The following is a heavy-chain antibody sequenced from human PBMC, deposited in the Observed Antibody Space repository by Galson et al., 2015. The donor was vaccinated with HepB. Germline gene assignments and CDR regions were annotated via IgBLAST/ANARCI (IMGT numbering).Heavy chain of an antibody. CDR1: GFTVSSNY. CDR3: ARAILSLRIAVAGPVYGMDV. Sequence: SCAASGFTVSSNYMSWVRQAPGKGLEWVSVIYSGGSTYYADSVKGRFTISRDNSKNTLYLQMNSLRAEDTAVYYCARAILSLRIAVAGPVYGMDVWGQGTTVTVSS. CDR2: IYSGGST. V-gene: IGHV3-66*01. J-gene: IGHJ6*02. D-gene: IGHD6-19*01.